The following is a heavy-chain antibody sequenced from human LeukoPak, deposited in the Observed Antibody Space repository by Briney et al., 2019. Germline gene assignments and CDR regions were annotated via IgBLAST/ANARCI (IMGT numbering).Heavy chain of an antibody. D-gene: IGHD3-9*01. CDR2: IIPIFGTA. CDR1: GGTFSSYA. V-gene: IGHV1-69*13. Sequence: GASVTVSCKASGGTFSSYAISWVRQAPGQGLEWMGGIIPIFGTANYAQKFQGRVMITADESTSTAYMELSSLRTEDTAVYYCTRDRRGNYDILTGYYMGFPSYYYYMDVWGKGTTVTVSS. CDR3: TRDRRGNYDILTGYYMGFPSYYYYMDV. J-gene: IGHJ6*03.